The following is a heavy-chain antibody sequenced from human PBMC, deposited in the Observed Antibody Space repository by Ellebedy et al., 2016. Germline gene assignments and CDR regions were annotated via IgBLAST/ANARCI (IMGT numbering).Heavy chain of an antibody. V-gene: IGHV1-46*01. CDR1: GYTFTGYY. D-gene: IGHD1-1*01. CDR2: INPSDGRT. Sequence: ASVKVSCKASGYTFTGYYMHWVRQAPGQGLQWMGVINPSDGRTNYAQKFQGRVTMTEDTSTDTAYMELSSLRSEDTAVYYCATTGTSWAWFDPWGQGTLVTVSS. J-gene: IGHJ5*02. CDR3: ATTGTSWAWFDP.